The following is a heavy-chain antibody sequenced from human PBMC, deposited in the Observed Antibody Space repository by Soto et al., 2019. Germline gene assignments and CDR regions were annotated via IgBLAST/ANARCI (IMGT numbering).Heavy chain of an antibody. CDR1: GGTFSSYT. V-gene: IGHV1-69*02. Sequence: ASVKVSCKASGGTFSSYTISWVRQAPGQGLEWMGRIIPILGIANYAQKFQGRVTITADKSTSTAYMELSSLRSEDTAVYYCARAKGAGYCSSTSCYLFDYWGQGTLVTVSS. CDR3: ARAKGAGYCSSTSCYLFDY. D-gene: IGHD2-2*01. CDR2: IIPILGIA. J-gene: IGHJ4*02.